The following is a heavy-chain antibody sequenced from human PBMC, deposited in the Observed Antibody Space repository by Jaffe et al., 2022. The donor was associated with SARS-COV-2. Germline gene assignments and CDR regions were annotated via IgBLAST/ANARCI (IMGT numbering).Heavy chain of an antibody. D-gene: IGHD2-15*01. CDR2: IYYSGST. CDR3: ARHGYLRGGGSCYFDY. Sequence: QLQLQESGPGLVKPSETLSLTCTVSGGSISSSSYYWGWIRQPPGKGLEWIGSIYYSGSTYYNPSLKSRVTISVDTSKNQFSLKLSSVTAADTAVYYCARHGYLRGGGSCYFDYWGQGTLVTVSS. V-gene: IGHV4-39*01. CDR1: GGSISSSSYY. J-gene: IGHJ4*02.